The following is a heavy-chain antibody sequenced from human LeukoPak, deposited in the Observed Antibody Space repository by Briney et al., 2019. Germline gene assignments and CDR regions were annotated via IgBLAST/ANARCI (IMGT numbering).Heavy chain of an antibody. CDR1: GFTFSSYA. Sequence: GGSLRLSCAASGFTFSSYAMTWVRQAPGKGLEWVANIKQDGSEKYYVASVEGRFTISRDNAKNSLYLQMNSLRAEDTAVYYCARDLSARWLLNDYWGQGTRVTVSS. J-gene: IGHJ4*02. CDR2: IKQDGSEK. CDR3: ARDLSARWLLNDY. V-gene: IGHV3-7*05. D-gene: IGHD4-23*01.